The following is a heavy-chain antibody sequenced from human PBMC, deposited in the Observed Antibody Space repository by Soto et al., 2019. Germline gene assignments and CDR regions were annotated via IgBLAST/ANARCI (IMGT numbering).Heavy chain of an antibody. CDR3: AKAGGAAGTVDYFDY. J-gene: IGHJ4*02. CDR2: ISGSAGST. D-gene: IGHD6-13*01. Sequence: GGSLRLSCAASGFTFSNYAINWVRQFPGKGLEWVSVISGSAGSTYYADSVKGRFTITRDNSKNTLYLQMNSLRAEDTAVYYCAKAGGAAGTVDYFDYWGQGTLVTVSS. V-gene: IGHV3-23*01. CDR1: GFTFSNYA.